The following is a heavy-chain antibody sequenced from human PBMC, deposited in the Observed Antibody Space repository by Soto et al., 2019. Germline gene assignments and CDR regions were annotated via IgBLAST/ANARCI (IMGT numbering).Heavy chain of an antibody. Sequence: PSETLSLTCAFSSGSISSSNWWSWVRQPPGKGLEWIGEIYHSGSTNYNPSLKSRVAISVDKSKNQFSLKLSSVTAADTAVYYCARASYSSGWYGHYFDYWGQGTLVTVSS. CDR3: ARASYSSGWYGHYFDY. CDR2: IYHSGST. D-gene: IGHD6-19*01. J-gene: IGHJ4*02. CDR1: SGSISSSNW. V-gene: IGHV4-4*02.